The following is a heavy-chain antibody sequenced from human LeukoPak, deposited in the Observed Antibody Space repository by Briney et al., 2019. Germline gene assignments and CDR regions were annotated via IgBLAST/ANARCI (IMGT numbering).Heavy chain of an antibody. V-gene: IGHV3-11*04. CDR2: ISSSGSTI. CDR1: GFTFSDYY. J-gene: IGHJ4*02. CDR3: AREDPCGGDCYPYFDY. D-gene: IGHD2-21*02. Sequence: GGSLRPSCAASGFTFSDYYMSWIRQAPGKGLEWVSYISSSGSTIYYADSVKGRFTISRDNAKNSLYLQMNSLRAEDTAVYYCAREDPCGGDCYPYFDYWGQGTLVTVS.